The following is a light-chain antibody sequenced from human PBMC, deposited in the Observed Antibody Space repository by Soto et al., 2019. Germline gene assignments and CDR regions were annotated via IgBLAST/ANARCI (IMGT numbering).Light chain of an antibody. CDR3: PQYRDYPLT. CDR2: KAS. Sequence: DIQMTQSPSTLSASVGDRVTITCRASQSISTWLAWYQQKPGKAPTLLIYKASSLESGVPSSFSGSGSGTGSTLSCSRLPPDDFASNYCPQYRDYPLTLGGGTAVVI. CDR1: QSISTW. J-gene: IGKJ4*01. V-gene: IGKV1-5*03.